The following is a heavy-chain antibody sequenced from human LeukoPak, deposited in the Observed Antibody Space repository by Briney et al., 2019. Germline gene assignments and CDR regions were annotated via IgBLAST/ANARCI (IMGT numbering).Heavy chain of an antibody. CDR2: IIPIFGTA. CDR1: GGTFSSYA. D-gene: IGHD2-2*01. V-gene: IGHV1-69*05. J-gene: IGHJ6*03. Sequence: GASVKVSCKASGGTFSSYAISWVRQAPGQGLEWMGGIIPIFGTANYAQKFQGRVTITTDESTGTAYMELSSLRSEDTAVYYCARSVVPAAIRYYYYYYMDVWGKGTTVTVSS. CDR3: ARSVVPAAIRYYYYYYMDV.